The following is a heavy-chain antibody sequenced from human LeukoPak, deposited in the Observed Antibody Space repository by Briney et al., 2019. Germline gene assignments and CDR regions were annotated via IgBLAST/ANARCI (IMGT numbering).Heavy chain of an antibody. Sequence: PLETLSLTCAVYGGSFSGYYWSWIRQPPGKGLEWIGEINHSGSTNYNPSLKSRVTISVDTSKNQFSLKLSSVTAADTAVYYCARGPYSRKGYLDYWGQGTLVTVSS. CDR2: INHSGST. J-gene: IGHJ4*02. D-gene: IGHD3-16*01. CDR1: GGSFSGYY. CDR3: ARGPYSRKGYLDY. V-gene: IGHV4-34*01.